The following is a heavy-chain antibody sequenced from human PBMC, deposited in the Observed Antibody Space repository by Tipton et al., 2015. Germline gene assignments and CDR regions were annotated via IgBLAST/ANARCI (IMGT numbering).Heavy chain of an antibody. CDR3: ARGQWLVNY. CDR1: GFPFSTYW. J-gene: IGHJ4*02. V-gene: IGHV3-7*03. CDR2: IKQDGSEK. Sequence: SLRLSCAASGFPFSTYWMSWVRQAPGKGLEWVANIKQDGSEKYYVESVKGRFTVSRDNAKNTLYLQMNSLRAEDTAVYYCARGQWLVNYWGQGTLVTVSS. D-gene: IGHD6-19*01.